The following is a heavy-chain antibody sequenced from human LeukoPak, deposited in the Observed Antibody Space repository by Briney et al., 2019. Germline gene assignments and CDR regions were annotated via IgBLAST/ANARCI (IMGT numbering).Heavy chain of an antibody. Sequence: ASVKVSCKASGYTFTGYYMHWVRQAPGQGLEWMGWINPNSGGTNYAQKFQGRVTMTRDTSISTAYMELSRLRSDDTAVYYCARARPLNYYNSSGYYFPLGDWGQGTLVTVSS. J-gene: IGHJ4*02. D-gene: IGHD3-22*01. CDR1: GYTFTGYY. CDR2: INPNSGGT. CDR3: ARARPLNYYNSSGYYFPLGD. V-gene: IGHV1-2*02.